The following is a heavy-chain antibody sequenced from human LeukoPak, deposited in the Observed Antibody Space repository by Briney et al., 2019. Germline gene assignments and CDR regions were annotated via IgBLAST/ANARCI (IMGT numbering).Heavy chain of an antibody. D-gene: IGHD5-18*01. Sequence: SETLSLTCTVSGGSISSYYWSWIRQPPGKGLVWIGYIYYSGSTNYNPSLKSRVTISVDTSKNQFSLKLSSVTAADTAAYYCARLGYSYGLRNFDYWGQGTLVTVSS. CDR2: IYYSGST. CDR1: GGSISSYY. CDR3: ARLGYSYGLRNFDY. J-gene: IGHJ4*02. V-gene: IGHV4-59*08.